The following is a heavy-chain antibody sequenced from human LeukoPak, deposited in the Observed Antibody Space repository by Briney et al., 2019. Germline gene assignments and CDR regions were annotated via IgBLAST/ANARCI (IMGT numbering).Heavy chain of an antibody. Sequence: SGTLSLTCAVSGGSITINTYYWAWFRQPPGRGLEWIGTVHYSGGTYYNPSFKSRVILSVDTSKNQFSLILSSVTATDTAVYYCARHVYANKIDSWGQGILVTVSS. D-gene: IGHD2-2*01. CDR2: VHYSGGT. V-gene: IGHV4-39*01. CDR3: ARHVYANKIDS. J-gene: IGHJ4*02. CDR1: GGSITINTYY.